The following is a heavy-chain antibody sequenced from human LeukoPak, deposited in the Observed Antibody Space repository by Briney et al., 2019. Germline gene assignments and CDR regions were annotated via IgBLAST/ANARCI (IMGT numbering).Heavy chain of an antibody. CDR3: ARRLGYCSGRSCAVFHY. V-gene: IGHV5-51*01. Sequence: GEALKISCKGSGYSFTSYWIGWVRQMPGKGLEGMGIIYPGGSDTRYSPSFQGQVTISADKSISTAYLQLSSLKAADTAMYYCARRLGYCSGRSCAVFHYWGQGTLVPVSS. CDR1: GYSFTSYW. D-gene: IGHD2-15*01. CDR2: IYPGGSDT. J-gene: IGHJ4*02.